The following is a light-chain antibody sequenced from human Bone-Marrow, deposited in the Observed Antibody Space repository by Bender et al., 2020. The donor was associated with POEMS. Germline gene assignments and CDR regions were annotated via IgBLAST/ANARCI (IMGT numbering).Light chain of an antibody. CDR3: SSFAGGNNLL. J-gene: IGLJ2*01. CDR2: EVN. V-gene: IGLV2-8*01. Sequence: QSALTQPPSASGSPGQSVTISCTGTSSDVGGYNYVSWYQQHPGKAPKLLIYEVNKRPSGVPDRFSASKSGDTASLTVSGLQPEDEADYYCSSFAGGNNLLFGGGTKLTVL. CDR1: SSDVGGYNY.